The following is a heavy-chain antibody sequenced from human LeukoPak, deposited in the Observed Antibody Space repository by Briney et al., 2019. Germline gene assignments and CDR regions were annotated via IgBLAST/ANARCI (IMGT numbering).Heavy chain of an antibody. CDR2: ISTYNGNT. CDR3: ARDPGLPASGPDY. V-gene: IGHV1-18*01. D-gene: IGHD6-13*01. Sequence: ASVKVSCKTSGYTFTFYGISWVRQAPGQGLEWMGWISTYNGNTNYAQKLQGRVTMTTDTSTTTTYMELRSLGSDDTAVYYCARDPGLPASGPDYWGQGTLVTVSS. J-gene: IGHJ4*02. CDR1: GYTFTFYG.